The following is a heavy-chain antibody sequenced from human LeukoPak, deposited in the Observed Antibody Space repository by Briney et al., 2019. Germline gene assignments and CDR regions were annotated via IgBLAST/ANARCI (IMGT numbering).Heavy chain of an antibody. Sequence: GGSLRLSCAASGFIFSNYGMHWVRQAPGKGLEWVAVIYNDGNKKYYVDSMKDRFTVSRDNSKNTLYLQMRSLRVEDTASYFCAGDLGSGSSFFFDFWGRGTLVTVSS. CDR3: AGDLGSGSSFFFDF. D-gene: IGHD3-10*01. J-gene: IGHJ4*02. CDR2: IYNDGNKK. CDR1: GFIFSNYG. V-gene: IGHV3-33*01.